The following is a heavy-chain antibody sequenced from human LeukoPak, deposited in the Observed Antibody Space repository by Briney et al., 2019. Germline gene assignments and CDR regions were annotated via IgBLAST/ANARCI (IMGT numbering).Heavy chain of an antibody. CDR1: GFTFSDYY. CDR2: ISSSGSTI. J-gene: IGHJ5*02. D-gene: IGHD3-10*01. Sequence: PGGSLRLSCAASGFTFSDYYLSWIRQAPGKGLEWVSYISSSGSTINYADSVKGRFTISRDNSKNTLYLQVNSLRAEDTAVYYCASPGEGALDPWGQGTLVTVSS. CDR3: ASPGEGALDP. V-gene: IGHV3-11*01.